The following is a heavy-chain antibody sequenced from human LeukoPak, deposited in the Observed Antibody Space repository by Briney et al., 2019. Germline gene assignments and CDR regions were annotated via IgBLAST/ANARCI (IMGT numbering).Heavy chain of an antibody. CDR3: ARIHRYCSGGACYVLDN. D-gene: IGHD2-15*01. J-gene: IGHJ4*02. Sequence: TSETLSLTCVVSGGSVSGYYWGWIRQPPGRGLEWIGYVYYSGSTNYNPSFKSRITISVDTSRNQFSLQLSSVTAADTAVYYCARIHRYCSGGACYVLDNWGQGTLVTVSS. V-gene: IGHV4-59*02. CDR1: GGSVSGYY. CDR2: VYYSGST.